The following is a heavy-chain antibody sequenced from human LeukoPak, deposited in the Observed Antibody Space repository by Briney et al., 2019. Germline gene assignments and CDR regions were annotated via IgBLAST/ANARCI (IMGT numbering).Heavy chain of an antibody. CDR2: IYYTGGT. CDR1: GGSISSYH. V-gene: IGHV4-59*08. D-gene: IGHD3-10*01. J-gene: IGHJ4*02. CDR3: ARHGVSDFYGSGVFDY. Sequence: SETLSLTCTVSGGSISSYHWSWIRQPPGKGLEWIGYIYYTGGTNYNPSLKSRVTISLDTSKNQFSLKLSSVTAADTAVYYCARHGVSDFYGSGVFDYWGQGTLVTVSS.